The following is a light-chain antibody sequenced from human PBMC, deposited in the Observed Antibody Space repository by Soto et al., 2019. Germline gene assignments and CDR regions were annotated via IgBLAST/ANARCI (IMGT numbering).Light chain of an antibody. V-gene: IGKV3-15*01. Sequence: EIVMTQSPATLSVSPGERATLSCRASQSVNSNLAWFQQKPGQAPRLLIYGASTRATGIPARFSGRGSGREFTLTISSLQSEDCAVYYCQQYNNWPHTFGGGTKVEIK. CDR3: QQYNNWPHT. CDR2: GAS. CDR1: QSVNSN. J-gene: IGKJ4*01.